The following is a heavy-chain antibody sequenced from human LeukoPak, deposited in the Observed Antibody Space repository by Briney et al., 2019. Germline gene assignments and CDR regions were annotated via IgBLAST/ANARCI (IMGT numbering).Heavy chain of an antibody. D-gene: IGHD6-6*01. Sequence: GGSLRLSCAASGFTFSNFAMSWVRQAPGRGLEWVSAISGSGGSTYYADSVKGRFTISRDNSKNTLYLQMNSLRAEDTAVYYCAKDSSPSLTSIAGYFDYWGQGTLVTVSS. J-gene: IGHJ4*02. CDR2: ISGSGGST. CDR1: GFTFSNFA. CDR3: AKDSSPSLTSIAGYFDY. V-gene: IGHV3-23*01.